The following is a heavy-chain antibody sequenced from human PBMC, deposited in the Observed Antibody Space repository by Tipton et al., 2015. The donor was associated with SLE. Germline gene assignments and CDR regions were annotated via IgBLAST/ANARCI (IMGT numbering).Heavy chain of an antibody. V-gene: IGHV4-39*07. D-gene: IGHD3-3*01. CDR1: GGSISSSSYF. CDR2: IYYSGST. Sequence: LRLSCTVSGGSISSSSYFWGWIRQPPGKGLEWIGSIYYSGSTYFNPSLKSRVSISVDTSNNQFSLKLSSVTAADTAVYYCARPLAMGIFGMGFDIWGQGTMVTVSS. CDR3: ARPLAMGIFGMGFDI. J-gene: IGHJ3*02.